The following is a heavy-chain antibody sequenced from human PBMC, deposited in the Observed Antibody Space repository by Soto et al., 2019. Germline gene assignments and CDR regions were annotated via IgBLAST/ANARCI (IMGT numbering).Heavy chain of an antibody. CDR2: INPSGGST. J-gene: IGHJ6*02. V-gene: IGHV1-46*01. CDR3: ARGGAIFGVVISHYYGMDV. CDR1: GYTFTSYY. Sequence: ASVKVSCKASGYTFTSYYMHWVRQAPGQGLEWMGIINPSGGSTSYAQKFQGRVTMTRDTSTSTVYMELSSLRSEDTAVYYCARGGAIFGVVISHYYGMDVWGQGTTVTVSS. D-gene: IGHD3-3*01.